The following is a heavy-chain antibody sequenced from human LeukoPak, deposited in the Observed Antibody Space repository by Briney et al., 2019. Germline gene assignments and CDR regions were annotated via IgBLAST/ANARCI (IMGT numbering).Heavy chain of an antibody. J-gene: IGHJ4*02. CDR2: ISYDGSDK. D-gene: IGHD4-11*01. Sequence: GGSLRLSCAASGFIFSTYAMHWVRQAPGRGLEWVAVISYDGSDKYYADSVQGRFTISRDNSKNTLYLQMNSLRAEDTAVYYCARSGGLQKFDLWGQGTLVIVSS. V-gene: IGHV3-30-3*01. CDR3: ARSGGLQKFDL. CDR1: GFIFSTYA.